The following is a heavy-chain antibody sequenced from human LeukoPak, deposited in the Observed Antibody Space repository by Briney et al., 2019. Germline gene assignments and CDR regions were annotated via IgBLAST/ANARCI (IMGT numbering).Heavy chain of an antibody. V-gene: IGHV3-23*01. CDR2: LTDSGDAT. CDR1: GFTFSHYA. D-gene: IGHD5-18*01. Sequence: PGGSLRLSCAVSGFTFSHYAMSWVRQAPGTGLEWVGSLTDSGDATYYADSVKGRLTISRDNAKNSLYLQMNSLRAEDTAVYYCARDLGSYGYDYWGQGTLVTVSS. J-gene: IGHJ4*02. CDR3: ARDLGSYGYDY.